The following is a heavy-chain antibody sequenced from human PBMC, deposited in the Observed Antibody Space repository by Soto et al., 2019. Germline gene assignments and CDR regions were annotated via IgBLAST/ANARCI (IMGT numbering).Heavy chain of an antibody. J-gene: IGHJ6*02. CDR3: AIQASSTLYGMDV. Sequence: PGESLKISCKGSGYSFTSYWISWVRQMPGKGLEWMGRIDPSDSYTNYSPPFQGHVTISADKSISTAYLQWSSLKASDTAMYYCAIQASSTLYGMDVWGQGTTVTVSS. CDR2: IDPSDSYT. CDR1: GYSFTSYW. D-gene: IGHD6-13*01. V-gene: IGHV5-10-1*01.